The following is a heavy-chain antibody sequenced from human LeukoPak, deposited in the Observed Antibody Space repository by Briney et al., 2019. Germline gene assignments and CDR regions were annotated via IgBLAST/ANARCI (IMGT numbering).Heavy chain of an antibody. J-gene: IGHJ4*02. CDR3: ARDWETYYYYQPLYYFDY. CDR2: INSDGSST. D-gene: IGHD3-10*01. V-gene: IGHV3-74*01. Sequence: GGSLRLSCAASGFTFSSYWMHWVRQAPGKGLVWVSRINSDGSSTSYADSVKGRFTISRDNAKNTLYLQMNSLRAEETAVYYCARDWETYYYYQPLYYFDYWGQGTLVTVSS. CDR1: GFTFSSYW.